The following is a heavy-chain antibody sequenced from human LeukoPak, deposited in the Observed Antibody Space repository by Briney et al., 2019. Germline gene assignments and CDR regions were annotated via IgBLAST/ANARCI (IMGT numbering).Heavy chain of an antibody. CDR3: ARDRVTMIVVVIGYYFDY. D-gene: IGHD3-22*01. Sequence: GALRLSCAASGFTVSSNYMSWVRQAPGKGLEWVAVISYDGSNKYYADSVKGRFTISRDNSKNTLYLQMNSLRAEDTAVYYCARDRVTMIVVVIGYYFDYWGQGTPVTVSS. J-gene: IGHJ4*02. CDR2: ISYDGSNK. V-gene: IGHV3-30-3*01. CDR1: GFTVSSNY.